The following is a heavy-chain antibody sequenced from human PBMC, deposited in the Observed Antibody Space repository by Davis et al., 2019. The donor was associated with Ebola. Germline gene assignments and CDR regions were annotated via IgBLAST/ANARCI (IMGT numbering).Heavy chain of an antibody. J-gene: IGHJ5*02. CDR2: IYYSGST. V-gene: IGHV4-31*03. CDR1: GGSISSGGYY. D-gene: IGHD3-22*01. CDR3: ARAPPSYDSSGRSQLGGNWFDP. Sequence: LRLSCTVSGGSISSGGYYWSWIRQHPGKGLEWIGYIYYSGSTYYNPSLKSRVTISVDTSKNQFSLKLSSVTAADTAVYYCARAPPSYDSSGRSQLGGNWFDPWGQGTLVTVSS.